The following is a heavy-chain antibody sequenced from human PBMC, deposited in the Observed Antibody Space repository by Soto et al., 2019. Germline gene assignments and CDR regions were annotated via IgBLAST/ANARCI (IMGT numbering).Heavy chain of an antibody. CDR1: GGSISSSSYY. CDR2: IYYSGST. V-gene: IGHV4-39*02. D-gene: IGHD3-3*01. Sequence: ETLSLTCTVSGGSISSSSYYWGWIRQPPGKGLEWIGSIYYSGSTYYNPSLKSRVTISVDTSKNQFSLKLSSVTAADTAVYYCARDPQYYDFWSGYWYYFDYWGQGTLVTVSS. CDR3: ARDPQYYDFWSGYWYYFDY. J-gene: IGHJ4*02.